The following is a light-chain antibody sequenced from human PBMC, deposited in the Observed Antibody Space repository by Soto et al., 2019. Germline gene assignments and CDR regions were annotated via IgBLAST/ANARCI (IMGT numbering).Light chain of an antibody. CDR1: QSVSGN. CDR3: QQYNNWPPIT. J-gene: IGKJ5*01. V-gene: IGKV3-15*01. Sequence: EIVMTQSPATLSVSPGERATLSCGASQSVSGNLAWYQQKAGQAPRLLIYVAATRATGIPARFSGSGSGTEFTLTISSLQSEDFAVYYCQQYNNWPPITFGQGTRMEIK. CDR2: VAA.